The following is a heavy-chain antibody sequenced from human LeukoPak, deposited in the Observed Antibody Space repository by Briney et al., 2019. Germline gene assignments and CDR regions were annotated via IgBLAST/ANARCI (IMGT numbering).Heavy chain of an antibody. V-gene: IGHV4-34*01. Sequence: PSETLSLTCAVYGGSFSGYYWSWIRQPPGKGLEWIGEINHSESTNYNPSLKSRVTISVDTSKNQFSLKLSSVTAADTAVYYCARYGHYYYYGMDVWGKGTTVTVSS. CDR2: INHSEST. CDR3: ARYGHYYYYGMDV. J-gene: IGHJ6*04. D-gene: IGHD4-17*01. CDR1: GGSFSGYY.